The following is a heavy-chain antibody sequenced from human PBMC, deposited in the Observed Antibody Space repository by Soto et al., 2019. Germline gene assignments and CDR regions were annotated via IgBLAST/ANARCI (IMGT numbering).Heavy chain of an antibody. CDR3: AKEKDYYDSSGYYGGDY. D-gene: IGHD3-22*01. CDR2: FAGDFINT. CDR1: GFTVNNHA. V-gene: IGHV3-23*01. J-gene: IGHJ4*02. Sequence: EVQLLESGGGLVQPGGSLRLSCAASGFTVNNHAMHWVRQAPGEGLEWVSGFAGDFINTRYADSVRGRFTISRDTSKNTLSLQMDSLRVEDTAIYYCAKEKDYYDSSGYYGGDYWGQGTLVTVSS.